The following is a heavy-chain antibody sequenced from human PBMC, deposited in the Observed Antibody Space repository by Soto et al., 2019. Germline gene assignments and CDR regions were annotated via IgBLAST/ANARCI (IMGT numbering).Heavy chain of an antibody. CDR2: IYFSGKT. J-gene: IGHJ4*02. Sequence: PSETLSLTCTVSGVSISSSSYYWGWIRQTPGKGLEWIGTIYFSGKTYHNPSLKCRLTISVDRSKNQFALNLTSVTAADTAVYYCARHGSYWGPGTLVTVS. CDR1: GVSISSSSYY. V-gene: IGHV4-39*01. CDR3: ARHGSY.